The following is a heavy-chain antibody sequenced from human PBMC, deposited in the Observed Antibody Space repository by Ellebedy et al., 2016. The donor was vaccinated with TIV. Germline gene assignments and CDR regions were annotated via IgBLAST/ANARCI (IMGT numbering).Heavy chain of an antibody. J-gene: IGHJ5*02. CDR1: GGSISNSAYY. CDR3: ARDPALPRGRLDT. CDR2: IYYSGSA. V-gene: IGHV4-39*07. Sequence: MPSETLSLTCTVSGGSISNSAYYWNWIRQPPGKGLEWIGSIYYSGSAYYNPSLKSRVTVSVHTSKNQFSLKLSAVTAADTAVYYCARDPALPRGRLDTWGQGTLVTVSS.